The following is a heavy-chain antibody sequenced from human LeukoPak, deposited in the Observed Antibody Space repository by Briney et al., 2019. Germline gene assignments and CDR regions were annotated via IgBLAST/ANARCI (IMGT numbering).Heavy chain of an antibody. V-gene: IGHV3-20*01. CDR3: ARESGIAACMDV. Sequence: GGSLRLSCAASGFTFDDYGMSWVRQAPGKGLEWVSGINWNGGSTGYADSVKGRFTISRDNAKNSLYLQMSSLRAEDAALYHCARESGIAACMDVWGQGTTVTVSS. CDR1: GFTFDDYG. CDR2: INWNGGST. J-gene: IGHJ6*02. D-gene: IGHD6-13*01.